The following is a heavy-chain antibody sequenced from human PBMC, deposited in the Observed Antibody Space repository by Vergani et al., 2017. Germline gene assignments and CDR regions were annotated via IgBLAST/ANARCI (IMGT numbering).Heavy chain of an antibody. CDR3: ASTIFGVVITSTPGAFDI. CDR1: GGSFSGYY. V-gene: IGHV4-34*01. D-gene: IGHD3-3*01. Sequence: QVQLQQWGAGLLKPSETLSLTCAVYGGSFSGYYWSWIRQPPGKGLEWIGEINHSGSTNYNPSLKSRVTISVDTSKNQFSLKLSSVTAADTAVYYCASTIFGVVITSTPGAFDIWGQGTMVTVSS. CDR2: INHSGST. J-gene: IGHJ3*02.